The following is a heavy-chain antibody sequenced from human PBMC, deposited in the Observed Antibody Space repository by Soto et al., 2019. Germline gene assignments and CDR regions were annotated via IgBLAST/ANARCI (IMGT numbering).Heavy chain of an antibody. CDR2: ISYDGSNK. CDR3: AWSPYIVSYLAYFDY. Sequence: QVQQVESGGGVVQPGRSLRLSCAASGFTFSSYGMHWVRQAPGKGLEWVAVISYDGSNKHYADSVKGRFTICRDNPKNTMYLPINCLRAEDTTVYYCAWSPYIVSYLAYFDYWGQGTLVTVTS. V-gene: IGHV3-30*03. CDR1: GFTFSSYG. D-gene: IGHD1-26*01. J-gene: IGHJ4*02.